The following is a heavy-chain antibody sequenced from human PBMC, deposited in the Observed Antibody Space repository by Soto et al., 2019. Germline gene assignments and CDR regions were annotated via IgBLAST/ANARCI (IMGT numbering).Heavy chain of an antibody. D-gene: IGHD6-6*01. Sequence: EESLKISCKGSGYSFTSYWIVWVRKMPGKGLEWMGIIYPGDSDTRYSPSFQGQVTISADKSISTAYLQWSSLKASDTAMYYCARFSSSDLGNWFDPWGQGTLVTVSS. CDR3: ARFSSSDLGNWFDP. J-gene: IGHJ5*02. V-gene: IGHV5-51*01. CDR1: GYSFTSYW. CDR2: IYPGDSDT.